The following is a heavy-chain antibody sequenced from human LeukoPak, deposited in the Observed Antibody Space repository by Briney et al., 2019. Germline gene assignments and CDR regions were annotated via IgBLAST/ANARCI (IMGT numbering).Heavy chain of an antibody. CDR3: AKGNYGGNSGAFDI. J-gene: IGHJ3*02. D-gene: IGHD4-23*01. V-gene: IGHV3-13*01. CDR2: IGTAGDT. CDR1: GFTFSSYD. Sequence: GGSLRLSCAASGFTFSSYDMHWVRQATGKGLEWVSAIGTAGDTYYPGSVKGRFTISRENAKNSLYLQMNSLRAEDTAVYYCAKGNYGGNSGAFDIWGQGTMVTVSS.